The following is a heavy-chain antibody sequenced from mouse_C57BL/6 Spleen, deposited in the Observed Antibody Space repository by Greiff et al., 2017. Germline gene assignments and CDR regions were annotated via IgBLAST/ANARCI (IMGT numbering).Heavy chain of an antibody. D-gene: IGHD1-1*01. V-gene: IGHV5-6*01. Sequence: EVKLMESGGDLVKPGGSLKLSCAASGFTFSSYGMSWVRQTPDKRLEWVATISSGGSYTYYPDSVKGRFTISRDNAKNTLYLQMSSLKSEDTAMYYCARQGVTTVVEDYWGQGTTLTVSS. J-gene: IGHJ2*01. CDR1: GFTFSSYG. CDR3: ARQGVTTVVEDY. CDR2: ISSGGSYT.